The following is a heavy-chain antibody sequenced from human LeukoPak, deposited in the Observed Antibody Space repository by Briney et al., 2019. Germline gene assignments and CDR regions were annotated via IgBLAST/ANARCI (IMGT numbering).Heavy chain of an antibody. CDR3: ARDRGQDIVATGLFDY. D-gene: IGHD5-12*01. Sequence: ASVKVSCKASGYTFTGYYMHWVRQAPGQGLEWMGWINPNSGGTNYAQKFQGRVTMTRDTPISTAYMELSRLRSDDTAVYYCARDRGQDIVATGLFDYWGQGTLVTVSS. V-gene: IGHV1-2*02. J-gene: IGHJ4*02. CDR1: GYTFTGYY. CDR2: INPNSGGT.